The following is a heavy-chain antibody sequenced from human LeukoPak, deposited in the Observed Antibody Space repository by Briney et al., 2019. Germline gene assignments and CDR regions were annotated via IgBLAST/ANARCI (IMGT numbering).Heavy chain of an antibody. V-gene: IGHV5-51*01. CDR3: ARGGYSGYDRPFDH. J-gene: IGHJ4*02. D-gene: IGHD5-12*01. CDR1: GSSFTSYW. Sequence: GASLKISCQGSGSSFTSYWIGWVRQLPGKGLEWMGIIYPGDSDTRYSPSSQGQVTISADKSISTAYLQWSSLKASDTAMYYCARGGYSGYDRPFDHWGQGTLVTVSS. CDR2: IYPGDSDT.